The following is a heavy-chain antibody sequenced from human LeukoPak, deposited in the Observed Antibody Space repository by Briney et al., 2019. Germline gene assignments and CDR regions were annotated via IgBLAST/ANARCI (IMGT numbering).Heavy chain of an antibody. J-gene: IGHJ3*02. V-gene: IGHV3-74*01. D-gene: IGHD1-26*01. CDR2: INSDGSST. Sequence: GGSLRLSCAASGFTFSSYGMHWVRQAPGKGLVWVSRINSDGSSTSYADSVKGRFTISRDNAKNTLYLQMNSLRAEDTAVYHCARWGELRAFDIWGQGTMVTVSS. CDR3: ARWGELRAFDI. CDR1: GFTFSSYG.